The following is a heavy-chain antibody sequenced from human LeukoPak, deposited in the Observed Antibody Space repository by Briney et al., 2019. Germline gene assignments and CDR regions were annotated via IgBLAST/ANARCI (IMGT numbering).Heavy chain of an antibody. D-gene: IGHD3-3*01. CDR2: VDPEDGET. CDR3: ATGPYDFWNVKRGGFDY. V-gene: IGHV1-69-2*01. CDR1: GYTFTDYY. Sequence: ASVKISCKVSGYTFTDYYMHWVQQAPGKGLEWMGLVDPEDGETIYAEKFQGRVTITADTSTDTAYMELSSLRSEDTAVYYCATGPYDFWNVKRGGFDYWGQGTLVTVSS. J-gene: IGHJ4*02.